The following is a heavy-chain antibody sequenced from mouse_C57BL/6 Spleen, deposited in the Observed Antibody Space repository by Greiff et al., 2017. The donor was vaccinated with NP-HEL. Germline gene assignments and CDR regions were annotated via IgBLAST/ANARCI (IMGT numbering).Heavy chain of an antibody. D-gene: IGHD1-1*01. CDR1: GYTFTDYY. CDR2: INPNNGGT. CDR3: ARKGLYYGSSGFAY. Sequence: EVQLQQSGPELVKPGASVKISCKASGYTFTDYYMNWVKQSHGKSLEWIGDINPNNGGTSYNQKFKGKATLTVYKSSSTAYMELRSLTSEDSAVYYCARKGLYYGSSGFAYWGQGTLVTVSA. J-gene: IGHJ3*01. V-gene: IGHV1-26*01.